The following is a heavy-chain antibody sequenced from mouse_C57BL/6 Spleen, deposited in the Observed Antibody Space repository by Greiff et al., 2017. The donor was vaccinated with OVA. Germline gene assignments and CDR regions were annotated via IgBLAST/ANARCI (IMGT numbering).Heavy chain of an antibody. CDR3: ARGGSSYGDAMDY. D-gene: IGHD1-1*01. CDR2: INPSSGYT. Sequence: QVQLQQSGAELAKPGASVKLSCKASGYTFTSYWMHWVKQRPGQGLEWIGYINPSSGYTKYNQKFKDKATLTADKSSSTAYIQLISRTYEDSAVYYCARGGSSYGDAMDYWGQGTSVTVSS. V-gene: IGHV1-7*01. J-gene: IGHJ4*01. CDR1: GYTFTSYW.